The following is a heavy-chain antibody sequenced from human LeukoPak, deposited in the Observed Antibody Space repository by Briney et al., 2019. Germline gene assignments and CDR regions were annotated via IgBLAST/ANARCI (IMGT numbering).Heavy chain of an antibody. V-gene: IGHV4-4*07. D-gene: IGHD3-10*01. Sequence: PSETLSLTCTVSGGSISSYYWSWIRQPAGKGLEWIGRIYTSGSTNYNPSLKSRVTTSVDTSKNQFSLKLSSVTAADTAVYYCARGGFYYGSGEINWFDPWGQGTLVTVSS. CDR2: IYTSGST. CDR1: GGSISSYY. CDR3: ARGGFYYGSGEINWFDP. J-gene: IGHJ5*02.